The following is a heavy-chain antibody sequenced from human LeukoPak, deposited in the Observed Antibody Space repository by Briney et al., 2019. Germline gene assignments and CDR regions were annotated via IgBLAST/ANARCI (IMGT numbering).Heavy chain of an antibody. CDR1: GVSISSGGYS. J-gene: IGHJ6*02. CDR2: IYHSGST. Sequence: SETLSLTCAVSGVSISSGGYSWSWIRQPPGKGLEWIGYIYHSGSTYYNPSLKSRVTISVDRSKNQFSLKLSSVTAADTAVYYCARGPFYDILTGSDYYGMDVWGQGTTVTVS. V-gene: IGHV4-30-2*01. D-gene: IGHD3-9*01. CDR3: ARGPFYDILTGSDYYGMDV.